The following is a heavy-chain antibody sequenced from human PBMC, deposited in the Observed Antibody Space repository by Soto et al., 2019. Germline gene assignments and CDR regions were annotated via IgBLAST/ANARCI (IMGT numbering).Heavy chain of an antibody. Sequence: QVQLVQSGAEVKKPGSSVKVSCKASGGTFSSYAISWVRQAPGQGLEWMGGIIPIFGTANYAQKFQGRVRIXAXVSTSTAYMELSSLRSEDTAVYYCAGVGGYSYGLIYWGQGTLVTVSS. CDR1: GGTFSSYA. CDR2: IIPIFGTA. D-gene: IGHD5-18*01. V-gene: IGHV1-69*12. CDR3: AGVGGYSYGLIY. J-gene: IGHJ4*02.